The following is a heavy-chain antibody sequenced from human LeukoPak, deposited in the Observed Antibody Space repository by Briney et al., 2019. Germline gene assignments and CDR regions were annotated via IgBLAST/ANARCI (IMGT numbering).Heavy chain of an antibody. CDR2: ISYTGTT. Sequence: SETLSLTCNVSGASISNKFWSWIRHPPGKGLEWIGYISYTGTTNYNPSLQSRVTISVDTSKNQLSLKLSSVTAADTAVYYCARLSGSSTVADYWGQGTLVTVSS. CDR3: ARLSGSSTVADY. J-gene: IGHJ4*02. CDR1: GASISNKF. D-gene: IGHD1-14*01. V-gene: IGHV4-59*08.